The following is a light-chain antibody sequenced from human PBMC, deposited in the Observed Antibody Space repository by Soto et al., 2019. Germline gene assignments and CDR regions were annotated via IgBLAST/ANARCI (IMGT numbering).Light chain of an antibody. CDR2: GAS. CDR3: QHYGSSPRT. J-gene: IGKJ1*01. CDR1: QSISSNY. V-gene: IGKV3-20*01. Sequence: EIVLTQSPGTLSMSPGERATLSCRASQSISSNYLAWYQQKPGQAPRLLIYGASSRATGIPDRFSGSGAGTYFTLTISILEAEYVAVYYCQHYGSSPRTFGQGTKVEFK.